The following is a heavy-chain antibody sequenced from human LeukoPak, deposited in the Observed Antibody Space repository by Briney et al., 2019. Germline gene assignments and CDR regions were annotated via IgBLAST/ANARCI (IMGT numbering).Heavy chain of an antibody. CDR1: GFTFSTST. Sequence: GGSLRLSCAASGFTFSTSTMNWVRQAPGKGREWVSSIGSTSRDKYFVGSVRGRFTISRDNAKNSLYLEMNSLRADDTAVYYCVRGDYRDYWGQGTLVTVSS. CDR2: IGSTSRDK. D-gene: IGHD5-12*01. CDR3: VRGDYRDY. V-gene: IGHV3-21*01. J-gene: IGHJ4*02.